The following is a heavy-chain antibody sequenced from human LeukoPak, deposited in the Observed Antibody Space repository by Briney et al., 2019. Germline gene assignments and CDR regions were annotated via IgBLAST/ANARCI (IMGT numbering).Heavy chain of an antibody. CDR2: IYYSGST. CDR1: GDSFRSYY. Sequence: PSETLSLTCTVSGDSFRSYYWSWIRQPPGKGLEWIGYIYYSGSTNYNPSLKSRVTISVDTSKNQFSQKLNSVTAADTAVYYCARGRNLEWFDYWGQGTLVTVSS. D-gene: IGHD3-3*01. J-gene: IGHJ5*01. V-gene: IGHV4-59*01. CDR3: ARGRNLEWFDY.